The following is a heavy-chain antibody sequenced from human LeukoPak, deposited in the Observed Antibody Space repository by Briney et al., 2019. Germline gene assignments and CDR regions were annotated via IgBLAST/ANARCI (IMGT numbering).Heavy chain of an antibody. CDR2: IYTSGST. CDR1: GGSISSGSYY. Sequence: SQTLSLTCTVSGGSISSGSYYWSWIRQPAGKGLEWIGRIYTSGSTNYNPSLKSRVTISVDTSKNQFSLKLSSVTAADTAVYYCACSIGGCLDYWGQGTLVTVSS. J-gene: IGHJ4*02. D-gene: IGHD2-2*01. CDR3: ACSIGGCLDY. V-gene: IGHV4-61*02.